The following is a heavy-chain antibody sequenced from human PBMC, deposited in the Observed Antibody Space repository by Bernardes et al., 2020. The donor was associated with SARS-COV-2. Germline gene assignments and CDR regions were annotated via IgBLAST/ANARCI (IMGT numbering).Heavy chain of an antibody. J-gene: IGHJ4*02. Sequence: GGSLRLSCSASGFTFSCYALNWVRPAPGKGLDWVSANSGYGSSINYADSVKGRFTISRDNSKNTLYLQMTSLRVEDTDVYYCAKRENYDFWSGPIDFWGQGTLVTVSS. CDR3: AKRENYDFWSGPIDF. CDR2: NSGYGSSI. CDR1: GFTFSCYA. V-gene: IGHV3-23*01. D-gene: IGHD3-3*01.